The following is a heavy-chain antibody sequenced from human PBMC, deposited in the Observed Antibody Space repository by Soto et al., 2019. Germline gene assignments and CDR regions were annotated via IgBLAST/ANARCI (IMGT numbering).Heavy chain of an antibody. CDR3: ATVQYYDFWSGYLPPVLPN. V-gene: IGHV1-8*01. J-gene: IGHJ4*02. Sequence: ASVKVSCKASGYTFTSYDINWVRQATGQGLEWMGWMNPNSGNTGYAQKFQGRVTMTRNTSISTAYMELSSLRSEDTAVYYCATVQYYDFWSGYLPPVLPNWGQGTLVTVSS. D-gene: IGHD3-3*01. CDR1: GYTFTSYD. CDR2: MNPNSGNT.